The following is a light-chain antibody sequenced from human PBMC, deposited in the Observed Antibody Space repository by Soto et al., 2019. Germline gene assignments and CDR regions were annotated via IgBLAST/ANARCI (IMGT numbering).Light chain of an antibody. CDR1: QSLGSN. CDR3: QQYNNWPLT. Sequence: VVTQGQTTLPVSPGASVTLSCSATQSLGSNLAWYQQKLGQPPRLVIYGASTRASVIPAKFSARGSGTDFTLTNNSLQSEDFAVYYCQQYNNWPLTFGGGTKG. J-gene: IGKJ4*01. CDR2: GAS. V-gene: IGKV3-15*01.